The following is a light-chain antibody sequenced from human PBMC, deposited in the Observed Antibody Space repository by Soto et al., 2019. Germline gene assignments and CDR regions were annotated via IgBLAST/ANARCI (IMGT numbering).Light chain of an antibody. CDR1: RSVGTF. CDR2: GAS. J-gene: IGKJ4*01. V-gene: IGKV3-20*01. CDR3: QQYSNSPPLT. Sequence: EIVLTQSPVTLSLSPGERATLSCRASRSVGTFLAWYQQKPGQAPRLLIYGASSRATVIPDRFSGSGSGTDFTLTISRLEPEDFAVYYCQQYSNSPPLTFGGGTKVEIK.